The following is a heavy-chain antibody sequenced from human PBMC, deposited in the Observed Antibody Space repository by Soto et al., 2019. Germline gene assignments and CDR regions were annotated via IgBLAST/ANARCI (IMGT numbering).Heavy chain of an antibody. CDR3: ANGYCSSTSCYDGQGNFDL. J-gene: IGHJ2*01. CDR1: GFTFSSYG. Sequence: QVQLVESGGGVVQPGRSLRLSCAASGFTFSSYGMHWVRQAPGKGLEWVAVISYDGSNKYYADSVKGRFTISRDNSKNTLYLQRNSPRAEDTAVYYCANGYCSSTSCYDGQGNFDLWGRGTLVTVSS. D-gene: IGHD2-2*01. CDR2: ISYDGSNK. V-gene: IGHV3-30*18.